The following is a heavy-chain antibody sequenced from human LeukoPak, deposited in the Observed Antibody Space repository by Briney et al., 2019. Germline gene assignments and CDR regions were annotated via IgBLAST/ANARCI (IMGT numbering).Heavy chain of an antibody. D-gene: IGHD3-22*01. CDR1: GYTFTTYG. CDR3: ARDYYGSSGYYYFDY. V-gene: IGHV1-18*01. Sequence: RASVKVSCKASGYTFTTYGISWVRQAPGQGLEWMGWISAYNGNTNNAQKLQGRVTMTTDISTSTAYLELRSLRSEDTAVYYCARDYYGSSGYYYFDYWGQGTLVTVSS. CDR2: ISAYNGNT. J-gene: IGHJ4*02.